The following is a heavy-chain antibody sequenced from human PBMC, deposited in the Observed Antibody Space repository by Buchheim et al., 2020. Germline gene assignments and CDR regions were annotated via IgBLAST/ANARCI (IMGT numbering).Heavy chain of an antibody. CDR1: GFTFTEYA. V-gene: IGHV1-3*01. Sequence: QVQLVQSGAEVKKPGASVKVSCKASGFTFTEYAIHWVRQASGQRLEWMGRINAGNGATRYLQKFQDRVTITRDTSANTSYMELSSLISEDTSLYYCARAAIAATVDYWGQGTL. J-gene: IGHJ4*02. CDR2: INAGNGAT. CDR3: ARAAIAATVDY. D-gene: IGHD6-13*01.